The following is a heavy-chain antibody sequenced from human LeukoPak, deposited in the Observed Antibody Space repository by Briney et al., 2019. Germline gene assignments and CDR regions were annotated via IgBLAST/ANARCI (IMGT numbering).Heavy chain of an antibody. V-gene: IGHV1-18*01. CDR1: GYTFTSYG. Sequence: ASVKVSCKASGYTFTSYGISWARQAPGQGLEWMGWISAYNGNTNYAQKLQGRVTMTTDTSTSTAYVELRSLRSDDTAVYYCARTGVAVAADFDYWGQGTLVTVSS. CDR2: ISAYNGNT. D-gene: IGHD6-19*01. J-gene: IGHJ4*02. CDR3: ARTGVAVAADFDY.